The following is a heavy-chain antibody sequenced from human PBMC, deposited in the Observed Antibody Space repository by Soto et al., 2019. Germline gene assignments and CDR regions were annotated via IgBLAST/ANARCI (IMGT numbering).Heavy chain of an antibody. CDR2: ISDDGSNK. Sequence: SLRLSCAASGFTFSNYGMHWVRQAPGKGPEWVAFISDDGSNKYYADSMKGRFTMSRDNSKSTLYLQMNSLRVEDTAVYYCTKRRNVLRFLEWSSGMEVWGQGTTVTVSS. CDR1: GFTFSNYG. J-gene: IGHJ6*02. D-gene: IGHD3-3*01. V-gene: IGHV3-30*18. CDR3: TKRRNVLRFLEWSSGMEV.